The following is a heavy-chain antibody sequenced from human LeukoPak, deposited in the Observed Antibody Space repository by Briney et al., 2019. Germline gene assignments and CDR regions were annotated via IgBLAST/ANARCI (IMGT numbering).Heavy chain of an antibody. V-gene: IGHV3-23*01. D-gene: IGHD6-6*01. CDR2: ISGSGGST. J-gene: IGHJ4*02. Sequence: HAGGSLRLSCAASGFTFSSYAMSWVRQAPGKGLEWVSAISGSGGSTYYADSVKGRFTISRDDAKNSLYLQMNSLRAEDTAIYYCARDRLVLRPRSSSDYWGQGTLVTVSS. CDR3: ARDRLVLRPRSSSDY. CDR1: GFTFSSYA.